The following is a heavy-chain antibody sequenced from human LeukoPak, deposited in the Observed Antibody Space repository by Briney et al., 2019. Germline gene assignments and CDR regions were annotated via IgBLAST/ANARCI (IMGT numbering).Heavy chain of an antibody. V-gene: IGHV3-30*18. CDR1: GFTFSAYG. D-gene: IGHD3-10*01. CDR3: AKDSSSGSSYYFHGMDV. Sequence: PGRSLRLSCAASGFTFSAYGMHWVRQAPGKGLEWLAVTPYDGGNTYYTASVKGRFTISRDNPNNTLDLQMNSLRAEDTAVCYCAKDSSSGSSYYFHGMDVWGQGTTVIVSS. J-gene: IGHJ6*02. CDR2: TPYDGGNT.